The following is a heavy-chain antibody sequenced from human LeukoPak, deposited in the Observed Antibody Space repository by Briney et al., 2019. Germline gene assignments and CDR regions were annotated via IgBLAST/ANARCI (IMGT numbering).Heavy chain of an antibody. CDR2: INHSGST. CDR3: ARGSRIAAAGNYFDY. Sequence: PSETLSLTCAVYGGSFSGYYWSWIRQPPGKGLEWIGEINHSGSTNYNPSLKSRVTISVDTSKNQFSLKLSSVTAADTAVYYCARGSRIAAAGNYFDYWGQGTLVTVSS. V-gene: IGHV4-34*01. D-gene: IGHD6-13*01. J-gene: IGHJ4*02. CDR1: GGSFSGYY.